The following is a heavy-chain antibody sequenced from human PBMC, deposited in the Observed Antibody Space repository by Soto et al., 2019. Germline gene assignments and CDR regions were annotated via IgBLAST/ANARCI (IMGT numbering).Heavy chain of an antibody. CDR1: GGAFSSYA. Sequence: ASVKVSCKASGGAFSSYAISWVRQAPGQGLEWMGGIIPNIGRTNYAQKFQGWVTMTRDTSISTAYMELSRLRSDDTAVYYCARDRVIDNYYYYYGMDVWGQGTTFTVSS. V-gene: IGHV1-2*04. CDR2: IIPNIGRT. D-gene: IGHD3-16*02. CDR3: ARDRVIDNYYYYYGMDV. J-gene: IGHJ6*02.